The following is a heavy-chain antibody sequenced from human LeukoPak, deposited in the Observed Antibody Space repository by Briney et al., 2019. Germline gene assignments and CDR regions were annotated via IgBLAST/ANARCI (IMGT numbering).Heavy chain of an antibody. V-gene: IGHV4-39*07. J-gene: IGHJ4*02. D-gene: IGHD5-24*01. CDR1: GGSISSSSYY. CDR2: IYYSGST. CDR3: ARGLGWLQKGYFDY. Sequence: SETLSLTCTVSGGSISSSSYYWGWIRQPPGKGLEWIGSIYYSGSTYYNPSLKSRVTISVDTSKNQFSLKLSSVTAADTAVYYCARGLGWLQKGYFDYWGQGTLVTVSS.